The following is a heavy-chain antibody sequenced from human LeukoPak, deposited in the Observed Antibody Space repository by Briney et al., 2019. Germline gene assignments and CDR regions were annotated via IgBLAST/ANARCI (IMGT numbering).Heavy chain of an antibody. Sequence: GGSLRLSCAASGFTFNSYAMTWVRQAPGKGLEWVSAVSGSGGSTYYPDSVEGRFTISRDNSKDTLYLQINSLRVEDTAVYFCAKLRYYHFWSKLLIFDKWGQGTLVTVSS. D-gene: IGHD3-3*01. CDR2: VSGSGGST. CDR3: AKLRYYHFWSKLLIFDK. CDR1: GFTFNSYA. V-gene: IGHV3-23*01. J-gene: IGHJ4*02.